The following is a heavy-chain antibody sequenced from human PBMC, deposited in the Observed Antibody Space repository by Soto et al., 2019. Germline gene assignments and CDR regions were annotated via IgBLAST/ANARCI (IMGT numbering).Heavy chain of an antibody. CDR3: ARDYYGDLFDY. J-gene: IGHJ4*02. Sequence: GGSLRLSCAASGFTFSSYAMHWVRQAPGKGLEWVAVISYAGSNKYYADSVKGRFTISRDNSKNTLYLQMNSLRAEDTAVYYCARDYYGDLFDYWGQGTLVTVSS. D-gene: IGHD4-17*01. CDR2: ISYAGSNK. V-gene: IGHV3-30-3*01. CDR1: GFTFSSYA.